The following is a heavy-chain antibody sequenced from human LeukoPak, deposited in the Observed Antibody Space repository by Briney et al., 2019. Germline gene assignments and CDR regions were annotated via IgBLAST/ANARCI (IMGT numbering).Heavy chain of an antibody. CDR3: ARDVVSQTLHEVNRNWFDP. CDR2: IYYSGST. D-gene: IGHD2-21*01. J-gene: IGHJ5*02. V-gene: IGHV4-39*07. Sequence: SETLSLTCTVSGGSISSSSYYWGWIRQPPGKGLEWIGSIYYSGSTYYNPSLKSRVTISVDTSKNQFSLKLSSVTAADTAVYYCARDVVSQTLHEVNRNWFDPLGQGTLVTVSS. CDR1: GGSISSSSYY.